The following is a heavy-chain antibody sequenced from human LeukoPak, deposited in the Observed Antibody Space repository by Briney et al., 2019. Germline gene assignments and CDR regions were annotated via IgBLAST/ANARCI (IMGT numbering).Heavy chain of an antibody. CDR2: IYYSGST. D-gene: IGHD1-1*01. CDR1: GGSISSYY. Sequence: SETLSLTCTVSGGSISSYYWSWIRQPPGKGLEWIGYIYYSGSTNYNPSLKSRVTISVDTSKNQFSLKLSSVTAADTAVYYCARQSQRDRYFDYWGQGTLVTVSS. V-gene: IGHV4-59*08. CDR3: ARQSQRDRYFDY. J-gene: IGHJ4*02.